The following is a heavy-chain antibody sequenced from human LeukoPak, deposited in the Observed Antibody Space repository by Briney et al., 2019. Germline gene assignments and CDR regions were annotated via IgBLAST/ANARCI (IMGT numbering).Heavy chain of an antibody. Sequence: SETLSLTCTVSGGSISSGGYYWSWIRQHPGKGLEWIGYIYYSGSTYYNPSLKSRVTISVDTSKNQFSLKLSSVTAADTAVYYCARGSPYYYDSSVVYWGQGTLVTVSS. CDR1: GGSISSGGYY. CDR3: ARGSPYYYDSSVVY. CDR2: IYYSGST. J-gene: IGHJ4*02. V-gene: IGHV4-31*03. D-gene: IGHD3-22*01.